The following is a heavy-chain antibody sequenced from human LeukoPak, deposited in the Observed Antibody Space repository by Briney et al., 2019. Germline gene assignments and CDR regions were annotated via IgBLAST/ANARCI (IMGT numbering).Heavy chain of an antibody. CDR3: ARQWGTVTTAYYYGLDV. CDR1: GYTFTNYD. V-gene: IGHV1-8*01. CDR2: MNPNSGNT. J-gene: IGHJ6*02. Sequence: GASVKVSCKASGYTFTNYDINWVRQATGQGLKWMGWMNPNSGNTGYAQKFQGRVTMTTNTSISTAYMELSSLRSEDTAVYYCARQWGTVTTAYYYGLDVWGQGTTVTVSS. D-gene: IGHD4-17*01.